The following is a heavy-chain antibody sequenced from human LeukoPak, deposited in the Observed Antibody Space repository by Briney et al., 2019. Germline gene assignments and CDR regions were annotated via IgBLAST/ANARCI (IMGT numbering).Heavy chain of an antibody. CDR3: ARGPEYSSGWTD. CDR2: ISSSSTI. D-gene: IGHD6-19*01. V-gene: IGHV3-48*04. CDR1: GFTFSSYS. Sequence: GGSLRLSCAASGFTFSSYSMNWVRQAPGKGLEWVSYISSSSTIYYADSVKGRFTISRDNAKNSLYLQMNSLRAEDTAVYYCARGPEYSSGWTDWGQGTMVTVSS. J-gene: IGHJ3*01.